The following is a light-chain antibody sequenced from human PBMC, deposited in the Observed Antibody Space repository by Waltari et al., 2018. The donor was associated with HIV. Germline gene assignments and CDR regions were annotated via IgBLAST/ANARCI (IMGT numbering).Light chain of an antibody. CDR2: AAS. J-gene: IGKJ1*01. CDR3: QQATSFPPRT. V-gene: IGKV1D-12*01. Sequence: DIQMTQSPSSVSAPVGDRVTITCRASQGIASWLAWYQQKPGKAPKLLIFAASTLQSGGPSSFSGSGSGTDFTLTISSLQPEDIGTYYCQQATSFPPRTFGQGTKVEIK. CDR1: QGIASW.